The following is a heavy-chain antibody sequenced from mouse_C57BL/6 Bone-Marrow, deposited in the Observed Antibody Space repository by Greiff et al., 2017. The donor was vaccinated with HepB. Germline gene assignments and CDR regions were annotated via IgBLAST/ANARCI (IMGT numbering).Heavy chain of an antibody. J-gene: IGHJ2*01. D-gene: IGHD2-5*01. CDR3: ARRDSNSLFDY. CDR2: ISGGGGNT. CDR1: GFTFSSYT. V-gene: IGHV5-9*01. Sequence: EVHLVESGGGLVKPGGSLKLSCAASGFTFSSYTMSWVRQTPEKRLEWVATISGGGGNTYYPDSVKGRFTISRDNAKNTLYRQMSSLRSEDTALYYCARRDSNSLFDYWGQGTTLTVSS.